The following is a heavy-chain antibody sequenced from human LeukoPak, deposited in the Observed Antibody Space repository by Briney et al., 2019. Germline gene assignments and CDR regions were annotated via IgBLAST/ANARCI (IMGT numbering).Heavy chain of an antibody. J-gene: IGHJ1*01. V-gene: IGHV3-23*01. CDR3: AKGRVTAIYFQH. CDR2: IEGDGYGA. D-gene: IGHD2-21*02. Sequence: GGSLRLSCAASRFTFSDYAMSWVRKAPGKRLEWVSTIEGDGYGAHYADAVKGRFTISRDNSKDTLYLQMNSLKAEDTAVYYCAKGRVTAIYFQHWGQGTLVTVSP. CDR1: RFTFSDYA.